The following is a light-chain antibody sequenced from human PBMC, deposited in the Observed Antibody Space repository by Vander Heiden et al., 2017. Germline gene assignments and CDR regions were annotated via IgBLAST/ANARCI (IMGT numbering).Light chain of an antibody. CDR2: GAS. V-gene: IGKV3D-15*01. CDR3: QQYNNWPLYT. Sequence: EIVMTQSPATLSVSPGERATLSCRASQSVSSNLAWYQQKPGQAPRLLIYGASTRATGIPARFTLTISNLQSEDFAVYYCQQYNNWPLYTFGQGTKLEIK. J-gene: IGKJ2*01. CDR1: QSVSSN.